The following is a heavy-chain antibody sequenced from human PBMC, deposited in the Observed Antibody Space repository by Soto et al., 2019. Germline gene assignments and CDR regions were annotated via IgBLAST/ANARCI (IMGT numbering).Heavy chain of an antibody. V-gene: IGHV3-23*01. CDR1: GFTFSNYA. D-gene: IGHD3-3*01. CDR3: ARDRDDFWSGRRSYKFFYGKDV. CDR2: IVETGGST. Sequence: EVHLLESGGGFVQPGGSLRLSCAASGFTFSNYAMTWVRQAPGKGLEWVSAIVETGGSTYYADSVKGRFTISRDNPKDTLYLQLDHITAEDTAMYFCARDRDDFWSGRRSYKFFYGKDVWGQGTTVSVSS. J-gene: IGHJ6*02.